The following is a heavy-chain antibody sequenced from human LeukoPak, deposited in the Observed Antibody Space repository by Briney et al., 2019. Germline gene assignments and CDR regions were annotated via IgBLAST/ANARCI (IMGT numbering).Heavy chain of an antibody. Sequence: PGGSLRLSCSAFGFTFSPFGMHWVRQAPGKGLEYVSAINGNGDSTYYADSVRGRFTISRDNSRNTLYLQMNSLRAEDTAVYYCVKGIAVAGALDYFDHWGQGTLVTVSS. J-gene: IGHJ4*02. V-gene: IGHV3-64D*09. CDR2: INGNGDST. CDR1: GFTFSPFG. D-gene: IGHD6-19*01. CDR3: VKGIAVAGALDYFDH.